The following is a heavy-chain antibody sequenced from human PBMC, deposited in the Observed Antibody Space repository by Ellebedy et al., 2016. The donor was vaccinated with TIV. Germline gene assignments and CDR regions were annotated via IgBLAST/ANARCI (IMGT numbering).Heavy chain of an antibody. J-gene: IGHJ3*02. Sequence: GESLKISCPASGFTFSTYSIHWVRQAPGEGLEYVSTISTNGVTAYYADSVRARFIISRDNSRNSVYVQMSSLRAEDTAVYYCVREGVPRGFDIWGQGTMVTVSS. CDR2: ISTNGVTA. CDR1: GFTFSTYS. CDR3: VREGVPRGFDI. V-gene: IGHV3-64*05. D-gene: IGHD2-2*01.